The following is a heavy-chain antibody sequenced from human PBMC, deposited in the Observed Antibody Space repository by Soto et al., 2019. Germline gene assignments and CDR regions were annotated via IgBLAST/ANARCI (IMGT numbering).Heavy chain of an antibody. D-gene: IGHD5-18*01. Sequence: QLQLLESGPGLVKPSETLSLTCTVSGDSINSGDSYWGWIRQPPGEGLEWIGSIYYSGSTYYNPSLKGRVTISVDTSKNHFSLDLSSVTAADAAVYYCARRIPGTVYTYGVWGQGTTVTVSS. CDR3: ARRIPGTVYTYGV. J-gene: IGHJ6*02. CDR2: IYYSGST. CDR1: GDSINSGDSY. V-gene: IGHV4-39*02.